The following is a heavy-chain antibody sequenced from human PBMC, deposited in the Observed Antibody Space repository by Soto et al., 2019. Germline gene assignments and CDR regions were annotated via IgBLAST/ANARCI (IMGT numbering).Heavy chain of an antibody. CDR2: INPNSGGT. Sequence: ASVKVSCKASGYTFTGYYMHWVRQAPGQGLEWMGWINPNSGGTNYAQKFQGRVTMTRDTSISTAYMELSRLRSDDTAVYYCARTSDPDIVVAGFDYWGQGTLVTVSS. D-gene: IGHD6-19*01. CDR1: GYTFTGYY. V-gene: IGHV1-2*02. CDR3: ARTSDPDIVVAGFDY. J-gene: IGHJ4*02.